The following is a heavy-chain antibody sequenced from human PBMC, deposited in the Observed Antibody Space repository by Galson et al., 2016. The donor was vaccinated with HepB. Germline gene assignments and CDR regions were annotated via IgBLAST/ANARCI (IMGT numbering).Heavy chain of an antibody. CDR3: ARDAVAVPATLHFYHYGMDV. CDR1: GDTFSSNA. V-gene: IGHV1-69*04. Sequence: SVKVSCKASGDTFSSNAFSWVRQAPGQGLEWMGRSIPILGMANYAPPFQGSVPLTAAPSPSPVYMELSSLRSEDTAVYDCARDAVAVPATLHFYHYGMDVWGQGTTVTVSS. CDR2: SIPILGMA. D-gene: IGHD2-15*01. J-gene: IGHJ6*02.